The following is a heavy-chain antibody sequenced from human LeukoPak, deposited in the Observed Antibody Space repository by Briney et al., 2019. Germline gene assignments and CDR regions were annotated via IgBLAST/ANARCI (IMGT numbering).Heavy chain of an antibody. V-gene: IGHV4-59*01. CDR3: ARGGVGDNPLFDY. CDR1: GGSISSYY. Sequence: PSETLSLTCTVSGGSISSYYWSWIRQPPGKGLEWIGYIYCSGSTNYNPSLKSRVTISVDTSKNQFSLKLSSVTAADTAVYYCARGGVGDNPLFDYWGQGTLVTVSS. J-gene: IGHJ4*02. D-gene: IGHD3-16*01. CDR2: IYCSGST.